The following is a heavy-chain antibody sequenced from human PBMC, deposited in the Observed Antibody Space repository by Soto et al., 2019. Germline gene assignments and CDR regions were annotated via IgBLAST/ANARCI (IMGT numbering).Heavy chain of an antibody. Sequence: QVQLVQSGAEVKKPGSSVKVSCKASGDTFNFYTINWVRQAPGLGLEWMGRFNPILSFSDSALKFQGGLTLTANKTSSTAYMVLGTVRSEDTAIESCATSFGSGSRAFDSWGQGALVTVSS. CDR1: GDTFNFYT. V-gene: IGHV1-69*02. CDR2: FNPILSFS. CDR3: ATSFGSGSRAFDS. D-gene: IGHD3-10*01. J-gene: IGHJ4*02.